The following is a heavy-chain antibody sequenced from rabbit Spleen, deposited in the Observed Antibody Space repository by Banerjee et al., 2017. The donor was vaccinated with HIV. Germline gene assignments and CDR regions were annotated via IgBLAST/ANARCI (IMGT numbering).Heavy chain of an antibody. CDR2: IDAGSSGFT. V-gene: IGHV1S45*01. CDR3: ARDTSSSFSSYGMDL. Sequence: QEQLEESGGDLVKPGASLTLTCKASGVSFSDSSYMCWVRQAPGKGLEWIACIDAGSSGFTYFASWAKGRFTISKTSSTTVTLQMTSLTAADTATYFCARDTSSSFSSYGMDLWGPGTLVTVS. D-gene: IGHD1-1*01. CDR1: GVSFSDSSY. J-gene: IGHJ6*01.